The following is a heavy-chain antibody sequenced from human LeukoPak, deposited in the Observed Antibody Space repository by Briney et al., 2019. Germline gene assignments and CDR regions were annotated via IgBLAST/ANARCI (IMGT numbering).Heavy chain of an antibody. CDR3: ARHVEIFGVVMGLTY. CDR1: GGSISSSSYY. V-gene: IGHV4-39*01. J-gene: IGHJ4*02. D-gene: IGHD3-3*01. CDR2: IYYSGST. Sequence: SETLSLTCTVSGGSISSSSYYWGWIRQPPGKGLEWIGSIYYSGSTYYNPSLKSRVTISVDTSKNQFSLKLSSVTAADTAVYYCARHVEIFGVVMGLTYWGQGTLVTVSS.